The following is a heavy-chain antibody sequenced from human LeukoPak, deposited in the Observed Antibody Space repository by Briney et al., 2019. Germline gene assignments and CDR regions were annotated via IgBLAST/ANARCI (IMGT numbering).Heavy chain of an antibody. J-gene: IGHJ4*02. Sequence: GGSLRLSCAASGFTLSSYGMHWVRQAPGKGLEWVAFIRYDGSNKYYADSVKGRFTISRDNSKNTLYLQMNSLRAEDTAVYYCAKLRSRYCSGGSCYGNDYWGQGTLVTVSS. V-gene: IGHV3-30*02. CDR2: IRYDGSNK. CDR3: AKLRSRYCSGGSCYGNDY. D-gene: IGHD2-15*01. CDR1: GFTLSSYG.